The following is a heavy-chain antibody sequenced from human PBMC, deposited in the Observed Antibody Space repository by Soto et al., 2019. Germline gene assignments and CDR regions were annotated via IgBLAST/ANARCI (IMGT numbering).Heavy chain of an antibody. CDR2: IYPGDSDT. Sequence: PGESLKISCKGSGYSFTSYWIGWVRQMPGKGLEWMGIIYPGDSDTRYSPSFQGQVTISADKSISTAYLQWSSLKASDTAMYYCARSRDGYCSSTSCSSAYYYYMDVWGKGTTVYVSS. D-gene: IGHD2-2*01. CDR3: ARSRDGYCSSTSCSSAYYYYMDV. CDR1: GYSFTSYW. V-gene: IGHV5-51*01. J-gene: IGHJ6*03.